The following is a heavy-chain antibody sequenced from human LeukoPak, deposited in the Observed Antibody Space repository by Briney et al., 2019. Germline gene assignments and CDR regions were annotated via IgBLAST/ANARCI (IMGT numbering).Heavy chain of an antibody. J-gene: IGHJ6*03. CDR3: AGVTIFGVVRQYYYYYYMDV. CDR2: IIPIFGTA. CDR1: GGTFSSYA. Sequence: GASVKVSCKASGGTFSSYAISWVRQAPGQGLEWMGGIIPIFGTANYAQKFQGRVTITTDESTSTAYMELSSLRSEDTAVYYCAGVTIFGVVRQYYYYYYMDVWGKGTTVTVSS. V-gene: IGHV1-69*05. D-gene: IGHD3-3*01.